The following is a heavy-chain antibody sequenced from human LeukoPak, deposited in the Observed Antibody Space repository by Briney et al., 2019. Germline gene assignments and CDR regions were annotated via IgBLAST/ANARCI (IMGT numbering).Heavy chain of an antibody. J-gene: IGHJ5*02. CDR3: ARDMPHNCFDP. D-gene: IGHD2-2*01. CDR2: IYPAGGWT. CDR1: GASFTNYY. Sequence: ASVKVSCKASGASFTNYYIHWVRQAPGQGFEWVGLIYPAGGWTNYAQKFQGRVTMTTDTSTGTVYMELSSLRSEDTAVYYCARDMPHNCFDPWGQGTLVTVSP. V-gene: IGHV1-46*01.